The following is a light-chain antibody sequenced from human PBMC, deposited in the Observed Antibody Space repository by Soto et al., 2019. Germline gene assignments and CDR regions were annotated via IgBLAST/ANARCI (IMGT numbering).Light chain of an antibody. V-gene: IGLV2-14*01. CDR3: SSYTSSTTLKV. J-gene: IGLJ2*01. CDR2: EVS. CDR1: SSDVGAYNY. Sequence: QSALTQPASVSGSPGQSITISCTGTSSDVGAYNYVSWYQQHPGKAPKLMTYEVSHRPSGVSNRFSGSKSGNTASLTISGLQAEDEADYYCSSYTSSTTLKVFGGGTKLTVL.